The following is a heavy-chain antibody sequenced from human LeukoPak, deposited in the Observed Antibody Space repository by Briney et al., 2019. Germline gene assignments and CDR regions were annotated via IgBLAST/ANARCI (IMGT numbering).Heavy chain of an antibody. CDR2: ISSTSSYI. J-gene: IGHJ4*02. D-gene: IGHD2-21*02. V-gene: IGHV3-21*01. CDR1: GFTFTSYS. CDR3: ARGSRGGDRFDY. Sequence: PGGSLRLSCAASGFTFTSYSMNWVRRAPGKGLEWVSSISSTSSYIYYADSVKGRFTISRDNAKSSLYLQMNSMRVENTAVYYCARGSRGGDRFDYWGQGTLVTVSS.